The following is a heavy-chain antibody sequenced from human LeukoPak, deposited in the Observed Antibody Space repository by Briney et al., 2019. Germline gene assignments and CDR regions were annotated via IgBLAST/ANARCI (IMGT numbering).Heavy chain of an antibody. CDR2: IYNSGRT. D-gene: IGHD6-19*01. CDR1: GGSISSDNYY. J-gene: IGHJ4*02. Sequence: PSETLSLTCTVSGGSISSDNYYWGWVRQPPGKSLEWIGTIYNSGRTYYNPSLKSRVSMSVDTSQNQFSLKLGSVTATDTAVYFCARHRGGYSSGWYGPNYFDFWGQGTLVPVSS. V-gene: IGHV4-39*01. CDR3: ARHRGGYSSGWYGPNYFDF.